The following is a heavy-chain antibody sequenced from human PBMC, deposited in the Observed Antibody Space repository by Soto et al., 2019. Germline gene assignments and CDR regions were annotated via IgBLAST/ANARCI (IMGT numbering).Heavy chain of an antibody. Sequence: DVQLVESGGGLVQPGGSLRLSCAASGFTFSSYWMSWVRQAPGKGLEWVANIKQDGSENYYVDSVRGRFTISRDNAKNSLYLQMNSLRAEDAAVYYCVGGFEGSYGYGPFDYWGQGTLVTVSS. CDR2: IKQDGSEN. CDR3: VGGFEGSYGYGPFDY. J-gene: IGHJ4*02. D-gene: IGHD5-18*01. CDR1: GFTFSSYW. V-gene: IGHV3-7*03.